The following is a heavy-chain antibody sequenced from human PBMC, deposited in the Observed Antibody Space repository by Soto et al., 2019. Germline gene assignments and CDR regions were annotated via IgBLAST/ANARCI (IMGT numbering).Heavy chain of an antibody. CDR2: INTDGSDV. J-gene: IGHJ4*02. CDR3: ARGNIAVAVRGLFDY. Sequence: EVQLVESGGGLVQPGGSLRLSCIASELTFSTSWMHWVRQAPGKGPVWISRINTDGSDVTYADSGKGRFAVSRDNAKNTLYLQMNSLRVEDTAVYFCARGNIAVAVRGLFDYWGQGTRVNVSS. CDR1: ELTFSTSW. D-gene: IGHD6-19*01. V-gene: IGHV3-74*03.